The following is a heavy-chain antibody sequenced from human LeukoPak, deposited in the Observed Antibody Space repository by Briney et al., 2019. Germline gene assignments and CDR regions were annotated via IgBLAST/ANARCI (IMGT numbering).Heavy chain of an antibody. CDR1: GYTFTSFW. V-gene: IGHV5-51*01. Sequence: GESLKISCKSSGYTFTSFWIGWVRQMPGKGLEWMGTIYPGDSDTRYSPSFQGQVTISADKSIGTAYLHWSSLKAPDTAMYYCARQSLRGVSYFAFWGQGTLVTVSS. CDR2: IYPGDSDT. CDR3: ARQSLRGVSYFAF. D-gene: IGHD3-10*01. J-gene: IGHJ4*02.